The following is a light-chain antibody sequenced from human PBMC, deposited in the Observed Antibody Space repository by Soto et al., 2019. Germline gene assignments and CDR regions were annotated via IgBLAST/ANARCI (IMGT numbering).Light chain of an antibody. CDR3: QQSGSSPPTWA. J-gene: IGKJ1*01. V-gene: IGKV3-20*01. Sequence: ELTQSPGTLSLPPGERATLSWWASRSFSSSYLAWYQQKPGQAPRLLIYGASSRATGIPDRFSGSGSGTDFTLTISRLEPEDFAVYYCQQSGSSPPTWAFGQGTKVDIK. CDR2: GAS. CDR1: RSFSSSY.